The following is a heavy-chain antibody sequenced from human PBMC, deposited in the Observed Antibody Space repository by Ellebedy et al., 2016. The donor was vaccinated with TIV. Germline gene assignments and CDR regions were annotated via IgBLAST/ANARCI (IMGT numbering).Heavy chain of an antibody. CDR1: GFTFSSNW. J-gene: IGHJ4*02. D-gene: IGHD1-1*01. CDR3: ARYGNFGY. CDR2: IKEDGSLK. Sequence: GESLKISCAASGFTFSSNWMSWVRQAPGKGLELVAKIKEDGSLKYYVDAVKGRFAISRDNAKNSLYLQMNSLRAEDTAVYYCARYGNFGYWGQGTLVTVSS. V-gene: IGHV3-7*01.